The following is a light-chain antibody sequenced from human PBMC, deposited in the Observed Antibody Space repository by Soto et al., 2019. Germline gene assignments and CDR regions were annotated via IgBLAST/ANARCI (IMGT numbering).Light chain of an antibody. Sequence: EIVLTQSPGTLSLSPGERGTLSCRASQSVSNNYLAWYQQKPGQAPRLLIYGASNRATGIPDRFSGSGSGTDFTLTISSLQSEDFAVYYCQQYDNWPWTFGQGTKVDNK. CDR2: GAS. CDR1: QSVSNNY. V-gene: IGKV3-20*01. J-gene: IGKJ1*01. CDR3: QQYDNWPWT.